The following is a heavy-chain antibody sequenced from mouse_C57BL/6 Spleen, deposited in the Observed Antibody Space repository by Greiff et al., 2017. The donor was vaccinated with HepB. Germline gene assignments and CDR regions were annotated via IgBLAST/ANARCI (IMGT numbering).Heavy chain of an antibody. V-gene: IGHV5-17*01. CDR2: ISRGSSTI. Sequence: DVHLVESGGGLVKPGGSLKLSCAASGFTFSDYGMHWVRQAPEKGLEWVAYISRGSSTIYYADTVKGRFSISRDNAKNTLFLQMTSLRSEDTAMYYCARLYDYGGFDYWGQGTTLTVSA. CDR1: GFTFSDYG. CDR3: ARLYDYGGFDY. D-gene: IGHD2-4*01. J-gene: IGHJ2*01.